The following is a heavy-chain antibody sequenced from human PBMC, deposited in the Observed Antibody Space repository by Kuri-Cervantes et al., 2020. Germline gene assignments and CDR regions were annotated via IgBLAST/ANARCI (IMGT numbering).Heavy chain of an antibody. CDR3: ARDTGDYYDSTLPYYYMDV. J-gene: IGHJ6*03. Sequence: ASVKVSCKASGYTFIRYYMHWVRQAPGQGLEWMGIINPSGGITSYTQNFQGRVTMTRDTSTDTAYMELSSLRSDDTAVYYCARDTGDYYDSTLPYYYMDVWGKGTTVTVSS. D-gene: IGHD3-22*01. CDR1: GYTFIRYY. V-gene: IGHV1-46*01. CDR2: INPSGGIT.